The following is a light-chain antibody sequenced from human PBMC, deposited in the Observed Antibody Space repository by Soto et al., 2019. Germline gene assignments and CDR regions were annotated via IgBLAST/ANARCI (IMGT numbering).Light chain of an antibody. V-gene: IGKV1-13*02. CDR3: QQFNSYT. CDR2: DAS. J-gene: IGKJ3*01. CDR1: QGISSA. Sequence: AIQLTQSPSSLSASVGDRVTITCRASQGISSALAWYQQKPGKAPKLLIYDASSLESGVPSRFSGSGSGTDFTLTISSLQPEDFATYYCQQFNSYTFGPGTKVDI.